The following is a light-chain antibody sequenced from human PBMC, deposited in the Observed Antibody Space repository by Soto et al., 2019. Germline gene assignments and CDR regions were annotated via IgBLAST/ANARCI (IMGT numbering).Light chain of an antibody. CDR1: SSNIGAGYD. V-gene: IGLV1-40*01. CDR2: GNN. Sequence: QSALTQPPSVSGAPGQRVTISCTGSSSNIGAGYDVHWYQQLPGTAPKLLIFGNNHRPSGVPYRFSGSKSGTSASLAITGLQAEDEADYYCQSDDGSLRVFGTGTKLTVL. CDR3: QSDDGSLRV. J-gene: IGLJ1*01.